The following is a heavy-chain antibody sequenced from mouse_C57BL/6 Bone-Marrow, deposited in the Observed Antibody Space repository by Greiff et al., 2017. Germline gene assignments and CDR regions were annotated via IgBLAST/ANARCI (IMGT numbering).Heavy chain of an antibody. V-gene: IGHV1-55*01. D-gene: IGHD1-1*01. CDR2: IYPGSGST. CDR1: GYTFTSYW. CDR3: ARRTPIYYYGSSPWFAY. J-gene: IGHJ3*01. Sequence: VQLQQPGAELVKPGASVKMSCKASGYTFTSYWITWVKQRPGQGLEWIGDIYPGSGSTNYNEKFKSKATLTVDTSSSTAYMQLSSLTSEDSAVYYCARRTPIYYYGSSPWFAYWGQGTLVTVSA.